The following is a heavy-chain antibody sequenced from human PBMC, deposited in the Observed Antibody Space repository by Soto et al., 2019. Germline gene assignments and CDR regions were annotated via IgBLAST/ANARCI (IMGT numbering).Heavy chain of an antibody. J-gene: IGHJ4*02. D-gene: IGHD2-21*01. V-gene: IGHV4-39*01. CDR3: ARRRIVPTTNFDY. Sequence: AETLSLTCTVSGDSISSSSFYWGWIRQPPGKGLEWIGHIFHTGATYQNPTLKSRLRMSVDTSKNQFSLNLSSVTATDTAIYYCARRRIVPTTNFDYWGQGTRVTVSS. CDR1: GDSISSSSFY. CDR2: IFHTGAT.